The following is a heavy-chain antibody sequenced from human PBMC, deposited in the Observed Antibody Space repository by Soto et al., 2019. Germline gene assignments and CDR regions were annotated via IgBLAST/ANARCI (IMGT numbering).Heavy chain of an antibody. J-gene: IGHJ4*02. CDR2: FDPEDGET. Sequence: ASVKGSCKVSGYTLTELSMHWGRQAPGKGLEWMGGFDPEDGETIYAQKFKGRVTMTEDTSTDTAYMELSSLRSEDTAVYYCSIAKYYYDSSGYYRTIFDYWGQGTLVTVS. CDR3: SIAKYYYDSSGYYRTIFDY. D-gene: IGHD3-22*01. CDR1: GYTLTELS. V-gene: IGHV1-24*01.